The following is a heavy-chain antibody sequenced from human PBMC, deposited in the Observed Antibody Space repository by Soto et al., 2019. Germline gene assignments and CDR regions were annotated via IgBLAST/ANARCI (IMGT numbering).Heavy chain of an antibody. CDR3: VRGVNMFRGVITSFDF. Sequence: GRSLNFSCRVSEYTFTGFGIAWWGKLPGKGLKWMGVIYPGDSDTSYSPSFQGLVTISVDKSINTAYLQWSSLEASDSAMYYCVRGVNMFRGVITSFDFWGEGALITVSS. CDR2: IYPGDSDT. D-gene: IGHD3-10*01. J-gene: IGHJ4*02. CDR1: EYTFTGFG. V-gene: IGHV5-51*01.